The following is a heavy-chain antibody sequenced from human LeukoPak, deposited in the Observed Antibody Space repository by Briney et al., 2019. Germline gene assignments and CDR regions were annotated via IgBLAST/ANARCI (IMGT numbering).Heavy chain of an antibody. V-gene: IGHV4-34*01. CDR1: GGSFSGFY. Sequence: SETLSLTSAVYGGSFSGFYWSRMPQPPGQEREWSGEFNHSDSTNYNPSLKSRGTISVATYKTQFSLKLSSVTAADAAVYYCASDHNSSVFDYWGQGNLVTVAS. CDR2: FNHSDST. CDR3: ASDHNSSVFDY. J-gene: IGHJ4*02. D-gene: IGHD1-1*01.